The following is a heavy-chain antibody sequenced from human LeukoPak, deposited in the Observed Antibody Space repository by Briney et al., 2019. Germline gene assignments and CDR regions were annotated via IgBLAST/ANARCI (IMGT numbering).Heavy chain of an antibody. CDR3: ARDSDGSYFDY. V-gene: IGHV4-59*01. CDR2: IYYSGST. CDR1: GGSISSYY. Sequence: SETLSLTCTVSGGSISSYYWSWIRQPPGKGLEWIGYIYYSGSTNYNPSLKSRVTISVDTSKNQFSLKLSSVTAADTAVYYCARDSDGSYFDYWGQGTLVTVSS. J-gene: IGHJ4*02. D-gene: IGHD5-24*01.